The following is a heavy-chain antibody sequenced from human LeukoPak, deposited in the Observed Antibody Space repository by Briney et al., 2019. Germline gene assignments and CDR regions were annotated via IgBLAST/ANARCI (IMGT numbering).Heavy chain of an antibody. V-gene: IGHV3-23*01. CDR3: AKDEPWIELWLPQPADYFQH. CDR1: GFTFSSYA. Sequence: GGSLRLSCAASGFTFSSYAMSWVRQAPGKGLEWVSAMRGSGGSTYYADSGKGRFTIPRDNSKNTLYLQMNSLRAEETAVYYCAKDEPWIELWLPQPADYFQHWGQGTLVPVSS. D-gene: IGHD5-18*01. J-gene: IGHJ1*01. CDR2: MRGSGGST.